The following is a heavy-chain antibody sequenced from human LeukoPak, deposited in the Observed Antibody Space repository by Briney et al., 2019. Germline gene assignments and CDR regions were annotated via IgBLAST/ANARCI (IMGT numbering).Heavy chain of an antibody. CDR1: GYSISSGYY. J-gene: IGHJ4*02. V-gene: IGHV4-38-2*02. CDR3: ARDNGSGSYYRYDY. Sequence: SETLSLTCTVSGYSISSGYYWGWIRQPPGKGLEWIGSIYHSGSTYYNPSLKSRVTISVDTSKNQFSLKLSSVTAADTAVYYCARDNGSGSYYRYDYWGQGTLVTVSS. D-gene: IGHD3-10*01. CDR2: IYHSGST.